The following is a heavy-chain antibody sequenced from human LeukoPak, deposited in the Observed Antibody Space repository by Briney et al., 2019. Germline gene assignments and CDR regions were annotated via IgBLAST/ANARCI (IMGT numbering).Heavy chain of an antibody. CDR1: GFTFSGYG. CDR2: ISYDGGNK. D-gene: IGHD1-1*01. V-gene: IGHV3-30*03. Sequence: GGSLRLSCAASGFTFSGYGMHWVRQAPGKGLEWVATISYDGGNKNYADSVKGRFTISRDNSKNTLYLQMNSLRAEDTAVYYCARDRTWNDVYAFDIWGQGTMVTVSS. J-gene: IGHJ3*02. CDR3: ARDRTWNDVYAFDI.